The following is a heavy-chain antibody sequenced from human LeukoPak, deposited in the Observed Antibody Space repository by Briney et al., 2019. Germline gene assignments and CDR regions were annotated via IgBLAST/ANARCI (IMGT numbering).Heavy chain of an antibody. D-gene: IGHD3-3*01. J-gene: IGHJ4*02. CDR2: INHSGST. V-gene: IGHV4-34*01. Sequence: SETLSLTCAVYGESFSGYYWSWIRQPPGKGLEWIGEINHSGSTSYNPSLKSRVTISVDTSKNQFSLKLSSVTAADTAVYYCARRASRIFGVVTNFDYWGQGTLVTVSS. CDR1: GESFSGYY. CDR3: ARRASRIFGVVTNFDY.